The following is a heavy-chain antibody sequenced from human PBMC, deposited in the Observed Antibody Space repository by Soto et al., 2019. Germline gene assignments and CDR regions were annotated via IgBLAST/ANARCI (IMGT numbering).Heavy chain of an antibody. V-gene: IGHV4-34*01. CDR1: GGSFSGYY. Sequence: PSETLSLTCAVYGGSFSGYYWSWIRQPPGKGLEWIGEINHSGSTNYNPSLKSRVTISVDTSKNQFSLKLSSVTAADTAMYYCARDARDTEEYYYYYGMDVWGQGTTVTVSS. J-gene: IGHJ6*02. D-gene: IGHD5-18*01. CDR3: ARDARDTEEYYYYYGMDV. CDR2: INHSGST.